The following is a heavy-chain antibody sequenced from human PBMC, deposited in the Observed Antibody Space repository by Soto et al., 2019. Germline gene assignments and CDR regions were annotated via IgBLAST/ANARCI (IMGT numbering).Heavy chain of an antibody. Sequence: PSETLSLTCAGYWVSFIGSYCSWFRQSPGKGLEWIGEINHSGSTNYNPSLKGRVTMSVDTSKNQFSLKLSSVTAADTAVYYCARGMAEEQIFYYFDYWGQGALVTVS. J-gene: IGHJ4*02. V-gene: IGHV4-34*01. D-gene: IGHD3-9*01. CDR1: WVSFIGSY. CDR2: INHSGST. CDR3: ARGMAEEQIFYYFDY.